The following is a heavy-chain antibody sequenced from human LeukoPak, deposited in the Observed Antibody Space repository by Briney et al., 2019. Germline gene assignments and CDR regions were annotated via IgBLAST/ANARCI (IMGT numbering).Heavy chain of an antibody. J-gene: IGHJ4*02. CDR2: IIPIFGTA. Sequence: ASVKVSCKASGGTFSSYAISWVRQAPGQGLEWMGGIIPIFGTANYAQKFQGRVTITADESTSTAYMELSSLRSEDTAVYYCASLREQWPHYFDCWGQGTLVTVSS. CDR3: ASLREQWPHYFDC. D-gene: IGHD6-19*01. CDR1: GGTFSSYA. V-gene: IGHV1-69*13.